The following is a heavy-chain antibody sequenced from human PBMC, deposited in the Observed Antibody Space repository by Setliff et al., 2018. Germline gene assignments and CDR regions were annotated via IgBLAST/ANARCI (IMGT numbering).Heavy chain of an antibody. Sequence: GGSLRLSCTASGFTFGHYNMNWVRQAPGKGLEWVSSISDTTNFIYYADSVKGRFTISRDTAKNSLYLQMNSLRAEDSAVYHCASYYYGSGSSYIPPHFDYWGRGTLVTVSS. CDR1: GFTFGHYN. D-gene: IGHD3-10*01. J-gene: IGHJ4*02. V-gene: IGHV3-21*01. CDR3: ASYYYGSGSSYIPPHFDY. CDR2: ISDTTNFI.